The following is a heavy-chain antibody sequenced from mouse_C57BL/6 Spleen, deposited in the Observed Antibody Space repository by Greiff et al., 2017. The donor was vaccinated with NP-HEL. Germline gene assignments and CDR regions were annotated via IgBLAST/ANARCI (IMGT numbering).Heavy chain of an antibody. J-gene: IGHJ1*03. CDR1: GYTFTDYN. CDR2: INPNNGGT. D-gene: IGHD1-1*01. CDR3: ARGNYYGSRYWYFDV. Sequence: EVQLQQSGPELVKPGASVKIPCKASGYTFTDYNMDWVKQSHGKSLEWIGDINPNNGGTIYNQKFKGKATLTVDKSSSTAYMELRSLTSEDTAVYYCARGNYYGSRYWYFDVWGTGTTVTVSS. V-gene: IGHV1-18*01.